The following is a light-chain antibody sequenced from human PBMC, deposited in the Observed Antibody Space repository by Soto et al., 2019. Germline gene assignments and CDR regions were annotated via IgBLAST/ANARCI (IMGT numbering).Light chain of an antibody. CDR3: QQSYSTPCA. J-gene: IGKJ1*01. V-gene: IGKV1-39*01. Sequence: DIQMTQSPSCLYARVRPRLPITCRASHNITNYLNWYQHKSGTAPTLLIYAASNLQGGVPSRFTGSASGTDFTLTISSLQTEDFATYYCQQSYSTPCAFGQGTKVDIK. CDR1: HNITNY. CDR2: AAS.